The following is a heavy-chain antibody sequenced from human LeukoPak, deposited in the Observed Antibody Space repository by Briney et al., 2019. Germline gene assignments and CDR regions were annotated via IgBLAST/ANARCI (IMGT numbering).Heavy chain of an antibody. CDR2: INHSGST. D-gene: IGHD3-22*01. CDR3: ASSHYYDSSGYYPIYYMDV. V-gene: IGHV4-34*01. CDR1: GWSFSGYY. Sequence: SETLSLTCAVYGWSFSGYYWSWIRQPPGKGLEWIGEINHSGSTNYNPSLKSRVTISVDTSKNQFSLKLSSVTAADTAVYYCASSHYYDSSGYYPIYYMDVWGKGTTVTVSS. J-gene: IGHJ6*03.